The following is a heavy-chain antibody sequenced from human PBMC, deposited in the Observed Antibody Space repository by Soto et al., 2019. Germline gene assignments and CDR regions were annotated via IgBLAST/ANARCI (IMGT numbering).Heavy chain of an antibody. D-gene: IGHD2-2*01. V-gene: IGHV1-69*02. CDR1: GGTFSSYT. CDR3: ARVRGNCSSTSCYVY. J-gene: IGHJ4*02. Sequence: QVQLVQSGAEVKKPGSSVKVSCKASGGTFSSYTISWVRQAPGQGLEWMGRIIPILGIANYAQKFQGRVTNTADKSTSKAYMELSSLRSEDTAVYYCARVRGNCSSTSCYVYWGQGTLVTVSS. CDR2: IIPILGIA.